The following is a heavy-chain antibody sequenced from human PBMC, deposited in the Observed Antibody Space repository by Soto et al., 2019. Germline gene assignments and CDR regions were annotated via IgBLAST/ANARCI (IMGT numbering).Heavy chain of an antibody. CDR3: AKGSNGSYDFDY. CDR2: ISGSGGST. Sequence: GGSLRLSCAASGFTFSSYAMSWVRQAPGKGLEWVSAISGSGGSTYYADSVKGRLTISRDNSKNTLYLQMNSLRAEDTAVYYCAKGSNGSYDFDYWGQGTLVTVSS. D-gene: IGHD1-26*01. CDR1: GFTFSSYA. J-gene: IGHJ4*02. V-gene: IGHV3-23*01.